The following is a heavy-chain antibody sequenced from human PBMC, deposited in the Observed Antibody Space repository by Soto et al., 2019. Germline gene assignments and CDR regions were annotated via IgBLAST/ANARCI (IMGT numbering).Heavy chain of an antibody. CDR1: GGTFSSYA. CDR3: EIVRRSYPPLDY. V-gene: IGHV1-69*12. Sequence: QVQLVQSGAEVKKPGSSVNVSCKASGGTFSSYAISWVRQAPGQGLEWMGGIIPIFGTANYAQKFQGRVTITADESTSTAYRELSSLGSEDTAVYSCEIVRRSYPPLDYWGQGTLVTVSS. CDR2: IIPIFGTA. J-gene: IGHJ4*02.